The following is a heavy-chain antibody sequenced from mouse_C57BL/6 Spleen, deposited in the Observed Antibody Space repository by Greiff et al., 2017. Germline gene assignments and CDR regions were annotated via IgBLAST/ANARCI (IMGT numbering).Heavy chain of an antibody. Sequence: QVQLQQPGAELVMPGASVKLSCKASGYTFTSYWMHWVKQRPGQGLEWIGEIDPSDSYTNYNQKFKGKSTLPVDKSSSTAYLQLSSLTSADSAYYYCARRVYITTVVDGYFDVWGTGTTVTVAS. CDR1: GYTFTSYW. CDR3: ARRVYITTVVDGYFDV. CDR2: IDPSDSYT. D-gene: IGHD1-1*01. V-gene: IGHV1-69*01. J-gene: IGHJ1*03.